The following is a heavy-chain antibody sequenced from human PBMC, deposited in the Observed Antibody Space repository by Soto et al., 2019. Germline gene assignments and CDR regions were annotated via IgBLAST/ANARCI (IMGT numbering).Heavy chain of an antibody. CDR2: INHSEIT. D-gene: IGHD3-22*01. V-gene: IGHV4-34*01. J-gene: IGHJ4*02. CDR3: ASVGYFASSVYNAPLDS. Sequence: RWILKKKRKGLEWIGEINHSEITNYNPSLKSRVTMSVDTSKDQFSLKLSSVTAAETAVYYCASVGYFASSVYNAPLDSWCPAPLVTVSS.